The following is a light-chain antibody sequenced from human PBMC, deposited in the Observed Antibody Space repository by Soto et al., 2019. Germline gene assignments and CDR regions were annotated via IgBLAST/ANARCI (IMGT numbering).Light chain of an antibody. CDR3: QQYYSYSPLT. CDR1: QSISSW. Sequence: DIQMTQSPSTLSASVGDSVPITCRASQSISSWLAWYQQKPGKAPKLLIYDASRLESGVPSRFSGSGSGTEFTLTISSLQPDDFTTYYCQQYYSYSPLTFGGGTKVDIK. V-gene: IGKV1-5*01. J-gene: IGKJ4*01. CDR2: DAS.